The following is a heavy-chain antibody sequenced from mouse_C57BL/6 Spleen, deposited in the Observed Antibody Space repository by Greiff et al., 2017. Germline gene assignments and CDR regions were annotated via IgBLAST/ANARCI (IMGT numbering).Heavy chain of an antibody. J-gene: IGHJ2*01. CDR1: GYTFTSYW. CDR2: INPSSGYT. D-gene: IGHD2-2*01. Sequence: QVQLQQSGAELAKPGASVKLSCKASGYTFTSYWMHWVNQRPGQGLEWIGYINPSSGYTKYNQKFKDKATLTADKSSSTDYMQLSSLTYEDAAVYYCASTMGYDWYFDYWGQGTTLTVSS. V-gene: IGHV1-7*01. CDR3: ASTMGYDWYFDY.